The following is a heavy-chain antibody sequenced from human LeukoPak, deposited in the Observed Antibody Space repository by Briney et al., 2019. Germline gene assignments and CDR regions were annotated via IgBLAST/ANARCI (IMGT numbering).Heavy chain of an antibody. Sequence: GGSLRLSCAASGFTFSSYWMSWVRQAPGKGLEWVANIKQDGSEKYYVDSVKGRFTISRDNAKNSLYLQMNSLRAEDTAVYYCARGSGYYYPVPYYFDYWGQGTLVTVSS. CDR2: IKQDGSEK. D-gene: IGHD3-22*01. V-gene: IGHV3-7*01. CDR3: ARGSGYYYPVPYYFDY. J-gene: IGHJ4*02. CDR1: GFTFSSYW.